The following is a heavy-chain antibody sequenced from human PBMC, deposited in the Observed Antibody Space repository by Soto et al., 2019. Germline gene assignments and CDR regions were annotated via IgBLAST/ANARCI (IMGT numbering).Heavy chain of an antibody. CDR1: GFTFSDYA. J-gene: IGHJ4*02. D-gene: IGHD2-2*02. CDR2: ISAGGST. CDR3: ANVPIWCSSTSCYTEGFDY. V-gene: IGHV3-23*01. Sequence: EVQLLDSGGGLVQPGGSLRLSCTASGFTFSDYAMSRVRQPPGKGLEWVSVISAGGSTYYADSVKGRFTVSRANSKNTLYLQMNSLRAEDTAVYYCANVPIWCSSTSCYTEGFDYWGKGTLVTVSS.